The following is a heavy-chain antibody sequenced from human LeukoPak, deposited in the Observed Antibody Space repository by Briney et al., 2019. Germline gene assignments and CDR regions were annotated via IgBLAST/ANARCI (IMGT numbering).Heavy chain of an antibody. D-gene: IGHD7-27*01. CDR3: ARVGNWGPEADAFDI. CDR1: GFTFSSYS. CDR2: ISSSSSYI. Sequence: GGSLRLSCAASGFTFSSYSMNWVRQAPGKGLEWVSSISSSSSYIYYADSVKGRFTISRDNAKNSLYLQMNSLRAEDTAVYYCARVGNWGPEADAFDIWGQGTMVTVSS. V-gene: IGHV3-21*01. J-gene: IGHJ3*02.